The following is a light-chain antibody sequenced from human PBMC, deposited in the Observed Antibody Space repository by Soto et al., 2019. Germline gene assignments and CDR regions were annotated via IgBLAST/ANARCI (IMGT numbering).Light chain of an antibody. CDR3: QQSYSTLIT. Sequence: DIQMTQSPSSLSASVVDRVTITCRASQSISSYLNWYQQKPGKAPKLLIYAASSLQSGVPSRFSGSGSGTDFTLTISSLQPEDFATYYCQQSYSTLITFGQGTRLENK. CDR1: QSISSY. V-gene: IGKV1-39*01. CDR2: AAS. J-gene: IGKJ5*01.